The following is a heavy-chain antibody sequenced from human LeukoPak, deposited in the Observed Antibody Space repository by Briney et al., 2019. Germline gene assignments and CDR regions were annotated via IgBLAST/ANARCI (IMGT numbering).Heavy chain of an antibody. Sequence: GGSLRLSCAASGFTFSSYWMTCIRQAPGKGREGVANIKQDGSEKYYVDSVKGRFTISRDNAKNSLYLQMNSLRAEDTAVYYCARDTGGGYSCYDCWGQGTLVTVSS. J-gene: IGHJ4*02. CDR1: GFTFSSYW. V-gene: IGHV3-7*01. D-gene: IGHD5-18*01. CDR2: IKQDGSEK. CDR3: ARDTGGGYSCYDC.